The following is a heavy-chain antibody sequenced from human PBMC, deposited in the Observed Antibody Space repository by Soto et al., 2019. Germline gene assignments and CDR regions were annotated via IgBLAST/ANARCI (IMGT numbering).Heavy chain of an antibody. CDR2: ITGSGGST. V-gene: IGHV3-23*01. Sequence: GGSLRLSCEASGFAFSSFAMSWVRQTPGKGLEWVSAITGSGGSTYYPVSVRGRFTISRDNSKNTLYLQMNRLRVEDTAIYYCARSGTPLIEILDNWGHGTLVTVSS. CDR3: ARSGTPLIEILDN. CDR1: GFAFSSFA. J-gene: IGHJ4*01. D-gene: IGHD1-7*01.